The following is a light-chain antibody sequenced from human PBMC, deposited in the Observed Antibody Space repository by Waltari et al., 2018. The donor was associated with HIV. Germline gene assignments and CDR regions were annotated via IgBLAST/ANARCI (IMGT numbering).Light chain of an antibody. CDR1: QSLLHSNGYNY. V-gene: IGKV2-28*01. CDR3: MQALQTPFT. J-gene: IGKJ3*01. CDR2: LGS. Sequence: PLSLPVTPGEPASISCRSSQSLLHSNGYNYLDWYLQKPGQSPQLLIYLGSNRASGVPDRFSGSGSGTDFTLKISRVEAEDVGVYYCMQALQTPFTFGPGTKVDIK.